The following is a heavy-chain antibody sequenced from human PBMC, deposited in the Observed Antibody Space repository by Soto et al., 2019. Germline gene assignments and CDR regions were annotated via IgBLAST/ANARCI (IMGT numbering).Heavy chain of an antibody. CDR3: AREEAAASDY. J-gene: IGHJ4*02. D-gene: IGHD6-13*01. V-gene: IGHV1-58*01. Sequence: GASVKVSCKASGFTFTSSAVQWVRQARVQRLEWIGWIVVGSGNTNYAQKFQERVTTTRDMSTRTAYMELSSLRSEDTAVYYCAREEAAASDYWGQGTLVTVYS. CDR2: IVVGSGNT. CDR1: GFTFTSSA.